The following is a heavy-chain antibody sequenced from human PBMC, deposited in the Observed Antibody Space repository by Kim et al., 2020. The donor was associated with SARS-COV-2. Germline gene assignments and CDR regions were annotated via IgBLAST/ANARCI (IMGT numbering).Heavy chain of an antibody. CDR3: ARDQSMAHPDMYGMDV. CDR2: IYYSGST. Sequence: SETLSLTCTVSGGSISSYYWSWIRQPPGKGLEWIGYIYYSGSTNYNPSLKSRVTISVDTSKNQFSLKLSSVTAADTAVYYCARDQSMAHPDMYGMDVWGQGTTVTVSS. V-gene: IGHV4-59*01. J-gene: IGHJ6*02. CDR1: GGSISSYY.